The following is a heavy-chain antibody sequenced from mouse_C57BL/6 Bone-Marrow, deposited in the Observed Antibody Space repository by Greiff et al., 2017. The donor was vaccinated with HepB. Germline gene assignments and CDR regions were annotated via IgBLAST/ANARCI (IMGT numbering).Heavy chain of an antibody. CDR1: GFSLTSYG. CDR3: ASGGLRRRFAY. CDR2: IWGVGST. J-gene: IGHJ3*01. V-gene: IGHV2-6*01. D-gene: IGHD2-4*01. Sequence: VKLMESGPGLVAPSQSLSITCTVSGFSLTSYGVDWVRQSPGKGLEWLGVIWGVGSTNYNSALKSRLSISKDNSKNQVFLKMNSLQTDDTAMYYCASGGLRRRFAYWGQGTLVTVSA.